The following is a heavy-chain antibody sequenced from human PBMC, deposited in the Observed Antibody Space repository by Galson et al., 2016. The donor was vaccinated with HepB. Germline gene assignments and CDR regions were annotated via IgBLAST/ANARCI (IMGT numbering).Heavy chain of an antibody. J-gene: IGHJ4*02. CDR3: ARDAGYNSGWSYDF. CDR2: IEPHNGNT. Sequence: SVKVSCKASGYTFKSYGISWVRQAPGKGLEWMGWIEPHNGNTKYAREVQGRVTMTADQSTSTAYMELRSLRSDDTAMYYCARDAGYNSGWSYDFWGQGSLVTVSS. CDR1: GYTFKSYG. V-gene: IGHV1-18*01. D-gene: IGHD6-19*01.